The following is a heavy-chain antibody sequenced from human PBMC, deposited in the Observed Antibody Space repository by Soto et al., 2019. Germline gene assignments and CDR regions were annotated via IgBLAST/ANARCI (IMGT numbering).Heavy chain of an antibody. D-gene: IGHD2-21*01. V-gene: IGHV4-61*01. CDR1: GGSVSSGSYY. CDR3: ARELGVVDY. Sequence: QVQLRESGPGLVKPSETLSLTCTVSGGSVSSGSYYWSWIRQPPGKGLAWIGHIYYSGSTKYNPSLKSRVTISVDTSKNQFSLRLSSVTAADTAVYYCARELGVVDYWGQGTLVTVSS. CDR2: IYYSGST. J-gene: IGHJ4*02.